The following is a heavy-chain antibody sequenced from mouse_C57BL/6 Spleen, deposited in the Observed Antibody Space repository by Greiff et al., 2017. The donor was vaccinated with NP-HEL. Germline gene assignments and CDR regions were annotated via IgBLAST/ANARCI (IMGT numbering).Heavy chain of an antibody. CDR3: ARRGWLYFDY. CDR1: GYTFPRYW. V-gene: IGHV1-55*01. D-gene: IGHD1-2*01. J-gene: IGHJ2*01. Sequence: QVQPPQPGAELFKPGGSVKMSFKASGYTFPRYWITWGKQRAGQGLEWVGEIYHGRGSTNYNEKFKSKATLTVDTSSSTAYMQLSSLTAEDSAVYYCARRGWLYFDYWGQGTTLTVSS. CDR2: IYHGRGST.